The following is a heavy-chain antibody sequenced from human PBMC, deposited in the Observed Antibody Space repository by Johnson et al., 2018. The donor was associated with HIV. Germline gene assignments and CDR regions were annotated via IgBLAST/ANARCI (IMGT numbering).Heavy chain of an antibody. J-gene: IGHJ3*01. D-gene: IGHD4-17*01. CDR3: ARNGGTVTSDAFDL. CDR1: GFTFSSYA. Sequence: QVQLVESGGGVVQPGRSLRLSCAASGFTFSSYAMHWVRQAPGKGLEWVAVISYDGSNKYYADSVKGRFTISRDNSKNTLYLQMNSLRAEDTAVYYCARNGGTVTSDAFDLWGQGTMVTVSS. CDR2: ISYDGSNK. V-gene: IGHV3-30-3*01.